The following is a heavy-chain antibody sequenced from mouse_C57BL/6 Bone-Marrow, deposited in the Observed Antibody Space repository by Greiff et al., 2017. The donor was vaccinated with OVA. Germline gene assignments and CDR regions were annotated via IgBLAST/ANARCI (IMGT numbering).Heavy chain of an antibody. CDR3: ARSLYYRYYYAMDY. V-gene: IGHV1-55*01. Sequence: QVQLQQSGAELVKPGASVKMSCKASGYTFTSYWITWVKQRPGQGLEWIGDIYPGSGSTNYNEKFKSKATLTVDTSSSTAYMQLSSLTSEDSAVYYCARSLYYRYYYAMDYWGQGTSVTVSS. CDR2: IYPGSGST. J-gene: IGHJ4*01. D-gene: IGHD2-1*01. CDR1: GYTFTSYW.